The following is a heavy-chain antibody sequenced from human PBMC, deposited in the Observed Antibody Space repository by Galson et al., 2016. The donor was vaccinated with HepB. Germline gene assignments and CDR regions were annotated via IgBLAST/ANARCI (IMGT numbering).Heavy chain of an antibody. V-gene: IGHV4-59*01. CDR1: GGSLSSYY. CDR2: IYHRGST. CDR3: ARDLLSRGRDHYVGIDV. D-gene: IGHD3-10*02. J-gene: IGHJ6*02. Sequence: SETLSLTCTVSGGSLSSYYWSWIRQPPGKRLEWLGNIYHRGSTDYNSSLKSRLTMSVDTSKNQFSLKLSSVTAADTAVYFCARDLLSRGRDHYVGIDVWGQGTTVIVSS.